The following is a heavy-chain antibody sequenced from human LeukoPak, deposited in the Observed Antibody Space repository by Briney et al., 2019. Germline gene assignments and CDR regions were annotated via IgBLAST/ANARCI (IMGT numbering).Heavy chain of an antibody. CDR1: GGSISSGGYY. J-gene: IGHJ6*03. Sequence: SQTLSLTCTVSGGSISSGGYYWSWIRQHPGKGLEWIGYIYYSGSTYYNPSLKGRVTISVDTSKNQFSLKLSSVTAADTAVYYCARVCYDSSGYLLYYYYYMDVWGKGTTVTVSS. V-gene: IGHV4-31*03. CDR2: IYYSGST. D-gene: IGHD3-22*01. CDR3: ARVCYDSSGYLLYYYYYMDV.